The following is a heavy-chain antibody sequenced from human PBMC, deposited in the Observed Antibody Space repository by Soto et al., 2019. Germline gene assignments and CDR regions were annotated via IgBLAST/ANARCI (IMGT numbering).Heavy chain of an antibody. Sequence: QVPLVQSGGEVKRPGASVKVSCKTSGYTFSNYGITWVRQAPGQPLEWLGWISLYSDGTNYAQKFQGRVSMTTDTCTTTAYMELRSLRSDDTAVYYCARVVPGAEAWFGPWGQGTLVTVSS. V-gene: IGHV1-18*01. CDR3: ARVVPGAEAWFGP. CDR1: GYTFSNYG. J-gene: IGHJ5*02. D-gene: IGHD2-2*01. CDR2: ISLYSDGT.